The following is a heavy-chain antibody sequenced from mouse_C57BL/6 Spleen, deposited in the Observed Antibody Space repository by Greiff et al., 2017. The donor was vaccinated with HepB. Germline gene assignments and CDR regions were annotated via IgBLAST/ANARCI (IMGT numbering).Heavy chain of an antibody. D-gene: IGHD2-12*01. J-gene: IGHJ1*03. CDR1: GFTFSDYG. Sequence: EVMLVESGGGLVKPGGSLKLSCAASGFTFSDYGMHWVRQAPEKGLEWVAYISSGSSTIYYADTVKGRFTISRDNAKNTLFLQMTSLRSEDTAMYYCARNYSPLYWYFDVWGTGTTVTVSS. CDR3: ARNYSPLYWYFDV. V-gene: IGHV5-17*01. CDR2: ISSGSSTI.